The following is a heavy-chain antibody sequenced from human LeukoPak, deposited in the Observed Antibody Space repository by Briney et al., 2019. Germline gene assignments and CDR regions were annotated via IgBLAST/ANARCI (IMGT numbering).Heavy chain of an antibody. Sequence: GGSLRLSCAASGFTFSDYYMSWIRQAPGKGLEWVSYISSSGSTIYYADSVKGRFTISRDNAKNSLYLQMNSLRAEDTAVYYCARDLAVGAECYYYYYGMDVWGQGTTVTVSS. D-gene: IGHD1-26*01. CDR2: ISSSGSTI. V-gene: IGHV3-11*01. CDR3: ARDLAVGAECYYYYYGMDV. J-gene: IGHJ6*02. CDR1: GFTFSDYY.